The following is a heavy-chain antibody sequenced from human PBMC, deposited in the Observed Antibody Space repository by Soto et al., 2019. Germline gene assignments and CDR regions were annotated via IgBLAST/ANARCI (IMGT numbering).Heavy chain of an antibody. CDR2: IYHTGGI. CDR3: ARAVYCTTANCWDDFHYYNIDV. CDR1: GDSINDTYW. J-gene: IGHJ6*02. D-gene: IGHD2-2*01. V-gene: IGHV4-4*02. Sequence: SETLSLTCFVSGDSINDTYWWSWVRQAPEKGLECIGEIYHTGGISYMQSLRGRINLSVDTDKNQFSLKLTSVTAADTAVYYCARAVYCTTANCWDDFHYYNIDVWGQGTAVT.